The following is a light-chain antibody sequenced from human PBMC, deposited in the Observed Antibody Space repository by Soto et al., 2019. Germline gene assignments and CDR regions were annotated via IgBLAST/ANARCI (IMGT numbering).Light chain of an antibody. CDR3: CSYAGKV. CDR1: SSDVGSYNL. CDR2: EGS. V-gene: IGLV2-23*01. J-gene: IGLJ1*01. Sequence: QSVLTQPASVSGSPGQSITISCTGTSSDVGSYNLVSWYQQHPGKAPKLMIYEGSKRPSGVSNRLSGSKSGNTASLTISGLQAEDEADYYCCSYAGKVFGTGTKVTVL.